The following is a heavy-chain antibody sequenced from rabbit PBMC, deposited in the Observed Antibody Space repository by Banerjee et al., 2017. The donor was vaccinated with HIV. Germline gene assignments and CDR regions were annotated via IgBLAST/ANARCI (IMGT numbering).Heavy chain of an antibody. CDR2: IDPVFGVT. V-gene: IGHV1S47*01. CDR3: VREVAARFSL. Sequence: QEQVVESGGGLVQPGGSLKLSCKASGFDFSGYGVSWVRQVPGKGLEWIGYIDPVFGVTYYATWVNGRLTISRDNARNTLFLQLNSLTAADTATYFCVREVAARFSLWGPGTLVTVS. J-gene: IGHJ4*01. CDR1: GFDFSGYG. D-gene: IGHD4-1*01.